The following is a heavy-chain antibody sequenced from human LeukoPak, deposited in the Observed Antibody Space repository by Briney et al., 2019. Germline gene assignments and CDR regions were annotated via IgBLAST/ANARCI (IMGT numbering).Heavy chain of an antibody. CDR1: DGSISSGYYY. J-gene: IGHJ5*01. CDR3: ARQPKSCAPGIFITGKACWFDS. V-gene: IGHV4-39*01. Sequence: SETLSLTCSVSDGSISSGYYYWAWIRQPPGKGPEWIGSMYYSGTTYPNSSLKSRVTISVDTSKNQFSLKLSSVTAADTAVYYCARQPKSCAPGIFITGKACWFDSWGQGTLVTVSS. D-gene: IGHD3-10*01. CDR2: MYYSGTT.